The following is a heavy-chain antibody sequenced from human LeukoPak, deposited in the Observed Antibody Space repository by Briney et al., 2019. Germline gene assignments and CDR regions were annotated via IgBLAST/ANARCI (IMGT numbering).Heavy chain of an antibody. Sequence: SQTLSLTCAISGDSVSNNSAAWNWIRQSPSRGLEWLGRTYYRSRWYNEYTLSVKSRVTINPDTSKNQFSLQLNSVTPEDTAVYYCARGRLSAFDIWGQGTMVTVSS. V-gene: IGHV6-1*01. J-gene: IGHJ3*02. CDR3: ARGRLSAFDI. CDR2: TYYRSRWYN. CDR1: GDSVSNNSAA.